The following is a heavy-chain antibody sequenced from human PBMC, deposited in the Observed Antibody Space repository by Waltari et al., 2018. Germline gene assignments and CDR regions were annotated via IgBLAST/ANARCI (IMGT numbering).Heavy chain of an antibody. CDR3: AREYCGGECRLFDF. CDR2: VNPRGGAT. J-gene: IGHJ4*02. D-gene: IGHD2-21*01. Sequence: VQSGAAVMKPGASVKVSCKVSRNVITEHFIHWLRQVPGQGLEWMGWVNPRGGATNFAQRYRGRISVTWDTSLSTSYLGLSGLRSDDTAIYYCAREYCGGECRLFDFWGQGTLVTVSS. CDR1: RNVITEHF. V-gene: IGHV1-2*02.